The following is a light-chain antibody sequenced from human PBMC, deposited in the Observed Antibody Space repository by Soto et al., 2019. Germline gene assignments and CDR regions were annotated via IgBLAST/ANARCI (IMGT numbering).Light chain of an antibody. CDR3: QHYNSYSEA. V-gene: IGKV1-5*03. CDR1: QTISSW. CDR2: KAS. J-gene: IGKJ1*01. Sequence: DIQMTQSPSTLSGSVGDRVTITCRASQTISSWLAWYQQKPGKAPKLLIYKASTLKSGVPSRFSGGGSGTEFTLTISSLQPDDFATDDCQHYNSYSEAFGQGTKVELK.